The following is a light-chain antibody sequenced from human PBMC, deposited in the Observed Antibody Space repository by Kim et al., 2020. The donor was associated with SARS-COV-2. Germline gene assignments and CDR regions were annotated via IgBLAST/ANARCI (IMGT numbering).Light chain of an antibody. V-gene: IGKV3-20*01. CDR3: HHYGSTPAT. CDR2: GAS. J-gene: IGKJ2*01. Sequence: EIVLTQSPGTLSLSTGERATLSCRASQNVSPPSVAWYQQKPGQAPRLVIYGASSRATGIPDRFSGSGAGTDFTLTISRLEPEEFAVYHSHHYGSTPATFGLRSKL. CDR1: QNVSPPS.